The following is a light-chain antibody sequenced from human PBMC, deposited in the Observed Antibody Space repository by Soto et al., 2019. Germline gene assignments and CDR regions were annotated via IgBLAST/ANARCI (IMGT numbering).Light chain of an antibody. J-gene: IGKJ1*01. Sequence: DIPMTQSPSTLSAYVGDRVTITCRASQSISSWLAWYQQRPGKAPKLLIYDASSLESGVPSRFSGSRSGTEFTLTITSLQPDDFAIYYCQQYSNYWTFGQGTEVEIK. V-gene: IGKV1-5*01. CDR2: DAS. CDR1: QSISSW. CDR3: QQYSNYWT.